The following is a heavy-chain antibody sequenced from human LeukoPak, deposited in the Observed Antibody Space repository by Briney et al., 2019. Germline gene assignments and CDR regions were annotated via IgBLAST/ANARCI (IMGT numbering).Heavy chain of an antibody. D-gene: IGHD2-2*01. CDR2: IYTSGRT. CDR3: ARVGNIVVGDYYYMDV. J-gene: IGHJ6*03. V-gene: IGHV4-4*07. CDR1: GGSISSSY. Sequence: SETLSLTCIVPGGSISSSYWSWIPQPAGRGLGRIGRIYTSGRTNYNPSLKSLVTMSVDTSKNQFSLMLSSVTAADTAVYYCARVGNIVVGDYYYMDVWGKGTTVTVSS.